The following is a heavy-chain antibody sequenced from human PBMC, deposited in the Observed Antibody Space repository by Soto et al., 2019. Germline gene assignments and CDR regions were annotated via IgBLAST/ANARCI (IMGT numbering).Heavy chain of an antibody. CDR2: LSGSGGST. Sequence: GGSLRLSCAASGFTFSSYAMSWVRQAPGKGLEWVSTLSGSGGSTYYAGSVKGRFTISRDNSKNTLYLQMNSLRAEDTAVYYCTIAAAGYYYYGMDVWGQGTTVTVSS. D-gene: IGHD6-13*01. J-gene: IGHJ6*02. CDR1: GFTFSSYA. CDR3: TIAAAGYYYYGMDV. V-gene: IGHV3-23*01.